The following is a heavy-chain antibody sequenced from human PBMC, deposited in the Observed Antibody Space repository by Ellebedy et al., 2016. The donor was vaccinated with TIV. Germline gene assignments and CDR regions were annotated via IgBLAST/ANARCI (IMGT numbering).Heavy chain of an antibody. CDR2: MNPNSGNT. D-gene: IGHD6-13*01. J-gene: IGHJ4*02. Sequence: ASVKVSCXASGYTFTSYDINWVRQATGQGLEWMGWMNPNSGNTGYAQKFQGRVTMTRDTSISTAYMELSRLTSDDTAVYYCARDWASSSWYLGLSYWGQGTLVTVSS. V-gene: IGHV1-8*01. CDR1: GYTFTSYD. CDR3: ARDWASSSWYLGLSY.